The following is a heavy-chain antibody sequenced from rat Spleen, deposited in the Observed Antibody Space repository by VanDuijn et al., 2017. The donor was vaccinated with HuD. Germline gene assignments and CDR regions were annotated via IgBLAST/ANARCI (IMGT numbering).Heavy chain of an antibody. CDR2: IWGDGST. CDR1: GLSLSSYS. Sequence: QVQLKESGPGLVQPSQTLSLTCTVSGLSLSSYSVHWIRQPPGKGLEWMGGIWGDGSTDYNSALKSRLSITRDTSKSPVFFKMSSLQTEDTATYYCARLPGPNWGQGVMVTVSS. CDR3: ARLPGPN. D-gene: IGHD1-4*01. V-gene: IGHV2-1*01. J-gene: IGHJ2*01.